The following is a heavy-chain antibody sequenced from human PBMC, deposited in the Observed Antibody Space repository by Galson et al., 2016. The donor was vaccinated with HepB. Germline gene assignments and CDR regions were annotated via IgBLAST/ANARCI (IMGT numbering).Heavy chain of an antibody. V-gene: IGHV3-33*06. CDR3: AKEGGWYGGPNYGS. CDR2: IWSDGSNK. D-gene: IGHD2-15*01. Sequence: SLRLSCAVSGFTFSSYGMYWVRQAPGKGLEWVAGIWSDGSNKFHADSVKGRFTISRDNSRDTLYLQMDRLRAADTAVYYCAKEGGWYGGPNYGSWGQGTLVTVSS. CDR1: GFTFSSYG. J-gene: IGHJ5*02.